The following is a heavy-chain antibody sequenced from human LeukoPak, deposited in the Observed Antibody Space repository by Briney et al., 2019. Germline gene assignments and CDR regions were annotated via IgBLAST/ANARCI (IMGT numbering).Heavy chain of an antibody. Sequence: ASVKVSCKASGGTFSSYAISWVRQAPGQGLEWMGGIIPIFGTANYAQKFQGRVTITADESTSTAYMELSSLRSEDRAVYYCAAGYDSSGYYSSMGDYWGQGTLVTVSS. D-gene: IGHD3-22*01. J-gene: IGHJ4*02. CDR1: GGTFSSYA. V-gene: IGHV1-69*13. CDR2: IIPIFGTA. CDR3: AAGYDSSGYYSSMGDY.